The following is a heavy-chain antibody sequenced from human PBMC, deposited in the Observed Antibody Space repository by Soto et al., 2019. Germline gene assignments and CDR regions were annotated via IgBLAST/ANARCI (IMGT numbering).Heavy chain of an antibody. CDR1: GFTFSSYS. J-gene: IGHJ4*02. CDR2: ISSSSSYI. D-gene: IGHD6-6*01. CDR3: ARDEHIAASTDYFDY. Sequence: GGSLRLSCAASGFTFSSYSMNWVRQAPGKGLEWVSSISSSSSYIYYADSVKGRFTISRDNAKNSLYLQMNSLRAEDTAVYYCARDEHIAASTDYFDYWGQGTLVTVSS. V-gene: IGHV3-21*01.